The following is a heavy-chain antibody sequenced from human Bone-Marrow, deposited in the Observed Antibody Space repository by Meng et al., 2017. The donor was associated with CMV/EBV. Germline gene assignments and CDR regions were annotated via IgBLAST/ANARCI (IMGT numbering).Heavy chain of an antibody. J-gene: IGHJ4*02. CDR1: GGSGSSSNW. V-gene: IGHV4-4*02. CDR3: ARDVGSSTPGGY. D-gene: IGHD6-13*01. Sequence: GGSGSSSNWWGWVGQPPGRGLEWIGEVYGSGSTTYSPSLKSRDTMSLDKSNNQFSLRLNSVAAADTAVYYCARDVGSSTPGGYWGQGTLVTVSS. CDR2: VYGSGST.